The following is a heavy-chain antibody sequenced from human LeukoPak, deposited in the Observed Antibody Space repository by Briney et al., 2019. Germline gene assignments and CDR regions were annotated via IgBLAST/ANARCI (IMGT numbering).Heavy chain of an antibody. V-gene: IGHV3-21*01. CDR3: ARDGGISGNGAYYMDV. J-gene: IGHJ6*03. Sequence: GGSLSLSCAASGFTFSSYAMTWVRQAPGKGLEWASSISSSSNYIYYADSVKGRFTISRDNAKNSLNLQMNSLRAEDTAVYYCARDGGISGNGAYYMDVWGKGTTVTVSS. D-gene: IGHD2-15*01. CDR2: ISSSSNYI. CDR1: GFTFSSYA.